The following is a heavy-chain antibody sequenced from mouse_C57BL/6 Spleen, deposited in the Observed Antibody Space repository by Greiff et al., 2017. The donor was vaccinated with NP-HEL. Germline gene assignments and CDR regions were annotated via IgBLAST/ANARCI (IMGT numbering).Heavy chain of an antibody. J-gene: IGHJ1*03. CDR2: IDPSDSYT. D-gene: IGHD2-2*01. CDR3: ARSMVTTGHWYFDV. CDR1: GYTFTSYW. V-gene: IGHV1-69*01. Sequence: QVQLQQPGAELVMPGASVKLSCKASGYTFTSYWMHWVKQRPGQGLEWIGEIDPSDSYTNYNQKFKGKSTLTVDKSSSTAYMQLSSLTSEDSAVYYCARSMVTTGHWYFDVWGTGTTVTVSS.